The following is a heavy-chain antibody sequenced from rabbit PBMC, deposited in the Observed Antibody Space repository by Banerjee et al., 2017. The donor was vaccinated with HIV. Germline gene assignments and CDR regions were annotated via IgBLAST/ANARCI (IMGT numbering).Heavy chain of an antibody. CDR1: GFSFSGNYW. CDR3: AKRYTGSGGGYIDL. Sequence: QEQLEESGGDLVKPEGSLTLTCTASGFSFSGNYWICWVRQAPGKGLECIACILTGSSGTIYYASWAKGRFTISKTSSTTVTLQMTSLTAADTATYFCAKRYTGSGGGYIDLWGQGTLVTVS. CDR2: ILTGSSGTI. J-gene: IGHJ4*01. V-gene: IGHV1S45*01. D-gene: IGHD1-1*01.